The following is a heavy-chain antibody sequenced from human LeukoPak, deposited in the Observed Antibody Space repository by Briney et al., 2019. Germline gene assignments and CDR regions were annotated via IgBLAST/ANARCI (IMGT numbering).Heavy chain of an antibody. CDR2: IYHSGST. Sequence: PSETLSLTCDVSGGSISSGGYSWSWIRQPPGKGLEWIGYIYHSGSTYYNPSLKSRVTMSLDRSENQFSLKLNSVTAADTAVYYCARATYYYGSGSYHSDAFDIWGQGTMVTVSS. CDR3: ARATYYYGSGSYHSDAFDI. D-gene: IGHD3-10*01. CDR1: GGSISSGGYS. J-gene: IGHJ3*02. V-gene: IGHV4-30-2*01.